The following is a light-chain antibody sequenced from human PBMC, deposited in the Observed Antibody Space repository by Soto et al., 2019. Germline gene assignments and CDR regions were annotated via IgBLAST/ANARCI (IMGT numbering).Light chain of an antibody. CDR3: QHYNSYSEA. CDR2: GAS. V-gene: IGKV3D-15*01. Sequence: IVMTQSPATLSVSPGERVTLSCRASQSVGSTLAWYQRRPGQSPRLLIYGASSRATGIPDRFSGSGSGTDFTLTISRLEPEDFAVYYCQHYNSYSEACGQGTQVDIK. J-gene: IGKJ1*01. CDR1: QSVGST.